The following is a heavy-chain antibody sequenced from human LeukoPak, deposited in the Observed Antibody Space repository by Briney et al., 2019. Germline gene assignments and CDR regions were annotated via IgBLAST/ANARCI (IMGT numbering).Heavy chain of an antibody. CDR2: INTNTGNP. CDR1: GYTFTSYA. Sequence: ASVKVSCKASGYTFTSYAMNWVRQAPGQGLEWMGWINTNTGNPTYAQGSTGRFVFSLDTSVGTAYLQISSLKAEDTAVYYCARSLAPLAAAGTRPARDFDYWGQGTLVTVSS. V-gene: IGHV7-4-1*02. CDR3: ARSLAPLAAAGTRPARDFDY. J-gene: IGHJ4*02. D-gene: IGHD6-13*01.